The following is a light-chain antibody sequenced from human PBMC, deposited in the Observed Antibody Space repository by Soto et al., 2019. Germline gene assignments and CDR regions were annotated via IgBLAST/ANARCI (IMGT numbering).Light chain of an antibody. CDR3: QQRTNWPPA. J-gene: IGKJ5*01. Sequence: EIVMTQSPGTLSVSPGERVTFSCRASQSVSSNLAWYQQKPGQTPRLLIYGASTRATGIPDRFSGGGSGTEFTLTISSLQSEDFVVYYCQQRTNWPPAFGQGTRLEIK. CDR1: QSVSSN. V-gene: IGKV3-15*01. CDR2: GAS.